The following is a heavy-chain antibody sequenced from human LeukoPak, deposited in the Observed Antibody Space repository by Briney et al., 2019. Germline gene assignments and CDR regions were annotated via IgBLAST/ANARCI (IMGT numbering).Heavy chain of an antibody. Sequence: GGSLRLSCAASGFTFTNAWMSWVRQAPGKGLEWVSLIYSGGGTYYADSVKGRFTISRDNSKNTLYLQMNSLRAEDTAVYYCARGPISSLAFDYWGQGTLVTVSS. D-gene: IGHD3-16*02. CDR1: GFTFTNAW. V-gene: IGHV3-66*01. CDR2: IYSGGGT. CDR3: ARGPISSLAFDY. J-gene: IGHJ4*02.